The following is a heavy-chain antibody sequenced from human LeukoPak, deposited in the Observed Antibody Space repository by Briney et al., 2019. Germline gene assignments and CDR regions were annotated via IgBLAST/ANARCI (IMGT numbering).Heavy chain of an antibody. Sequence: SETLSLTCAVYGGSFSGYYWSWIRQPPGKGLEWIGEINHSGSTNYNPSLKSRVTISVDTSKNQFSLKLSSVTAADTAVYYCAREVESDSSATQWGQGTLVTVSS. CDR1: GGSFSGYY. CDR3: AREVESDSSATQ. D-gene: IGHD3-22*01. CDR2: INHSGST. V-gene: IGHV4-34*01. J-gene: IGHJ4*02.